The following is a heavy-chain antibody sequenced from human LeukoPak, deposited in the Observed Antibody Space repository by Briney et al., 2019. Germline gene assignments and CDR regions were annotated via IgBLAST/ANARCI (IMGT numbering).Heavy chain of an antibody. CDR3: ARESPYSSGWYRYYYYYYGMDV. J-gene: IGHJ6*02. CDR1: GFTFSSYG. Sequence: PGGSLRLSCAASGFTFSSYGMHWVRQAPGKGLEWVAVIWYDGSNKYYADSVKGRFTISRDNSKNTLYLQMNSLRAEDTAVYYCARESPYSSGWYRYYYYYYGMDVWGQGTTVTVSS. V-gene: IGHV3-33*01. D-gene: IGHD6-19*01. CDR2: IWYDGSNK.